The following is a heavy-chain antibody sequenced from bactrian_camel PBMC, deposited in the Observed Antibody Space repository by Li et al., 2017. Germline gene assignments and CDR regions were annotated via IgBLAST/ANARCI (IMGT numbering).Heavy chain of an antibody. J-gene: IGHJ6*01. V-gene: IGHV3S67*01. CDR2: IDSNGRT. Sequence: VQLVESGGGLVQPGGSLRLDCTASGFTFSTYAMSWVRQAPGKEREGVAAIDSNGRTSYADSVKGRFTFSQDNAKNTLYLEMNMLKTEDTAVYYCAADAPDVVHGSWSFGYWGQGTQVTVS. D-gene: IGHD1*01. CDR1: GFTFSTYA. CDR3: AADAPDVVHGSWSFGY.